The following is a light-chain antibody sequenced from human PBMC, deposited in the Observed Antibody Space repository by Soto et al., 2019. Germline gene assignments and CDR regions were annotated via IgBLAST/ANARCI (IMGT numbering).Light chain of an antibody. CDR3: LQDYNYPLT. J-gene: IGKJ4*01. CDR1: QGIRHY. Sequence: AIQMTQSPSSLSASVGDRVTITCRASQGIRHYLGWYQQKPGKAPKLLIYAAYSLQSGVPSRFSGSGAGTDFTLTISSLQPEDCATYYCLQDYNYPLTFGGGTKVEIK. V-gene: IGKV1-6*01. CDR2: AAY.